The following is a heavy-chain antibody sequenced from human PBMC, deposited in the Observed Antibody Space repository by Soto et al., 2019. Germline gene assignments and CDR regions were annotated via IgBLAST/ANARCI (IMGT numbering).Heavy chain of an antibody. J-gene: IGHJ5*02. V-gene: IGHV3-74*01. CDR2: IVSDGSST. Sequence: GGSLRLSCAASGFNFGNYWMHWVRQAPGKGLVWVSRIVSDGSSTNYADSVTGRFTISRDNAKNTLYLQMNSLRAEDTAMYYCTRDVSSIGSPWGQGTLVTVSS. CDR3: TRDVSSIGSP. D-gene: IGHD6-6*01. CDR1: GFNFGNYW.